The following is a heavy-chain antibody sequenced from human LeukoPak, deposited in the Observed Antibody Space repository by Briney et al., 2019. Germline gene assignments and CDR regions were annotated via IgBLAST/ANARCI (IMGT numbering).Heavy chain of an antibody. V-gene: IGHV3-15*01. Sequence: PGGSLRLSCAASGFTFSNAWMSWVRQAPGKGLEWVGRIKSKTDGGTTDYAAPVKGRFTISRDDSKNTLYLQMNSLKTEDTAVYYCTTEAHTPHIWFGELSDGYWGQGTLVTVSS. CDR1: GFTFSNAW. D-gene: IGHD3-10*01. CDR2: IKSKTDGGTT. CDR3: TTEAHTPHIWFGELSDGY. J-gene: IGHJ4*02.